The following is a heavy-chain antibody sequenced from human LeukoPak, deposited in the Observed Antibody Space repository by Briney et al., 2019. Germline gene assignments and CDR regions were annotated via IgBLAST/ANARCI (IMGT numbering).Heavy chain of an antibody. J-gene: IGHJ4*02. CDR3: ARSQWELHAIDY. D-gene: IGHD1-26*01. CDR1: GGSISSYY. V-gene: IGHV4-59*01. CDR2: IYYSGST. Sequence: PSETLSLTCTASGGSISSYYWSWIRQPPGKGLEWIGYIYYSGSTNYNPSLKSRVTISVDTSKNQFSLKLSSVTAADMAVYYCARSQWELHAIDYWGQGTLVTVSS.